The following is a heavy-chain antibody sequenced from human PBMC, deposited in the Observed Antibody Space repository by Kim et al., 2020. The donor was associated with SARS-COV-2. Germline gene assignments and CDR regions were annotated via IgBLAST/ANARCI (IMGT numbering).Heavy chain of an antibody. CDR1: GASISSGYYS. D-gene: IGHD3-16*01. CDR2: IYRDGTT. V-gene: IGHV4-30-2*06. CDR3: ARALYDYNYFYVDV. J-gene: IGHJ6*03. Sequence: SETLSLTCAVSGASISSGYYSWSWVRQSPGKGLEWIGYIYRDGTTHYSPSLKSRLTISLDSSKNQFSLELTSVTAADTAVYFCARALYDYNYFYVDVWG.